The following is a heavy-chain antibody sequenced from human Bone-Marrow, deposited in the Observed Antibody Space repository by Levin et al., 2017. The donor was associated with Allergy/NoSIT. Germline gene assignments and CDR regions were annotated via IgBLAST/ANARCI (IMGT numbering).Heavy chain of an antibody. CDR2: ISRNSDFV. Sequence: GESLKISCAASGFTFSSHTMSWVRQAPGKGLEWVASISRNSDFVYYADSVKGRFTISRDNARNSLYVQMNSLRAEDTAIYYCAKRHGYCFDFWGQGTLVTVSS. CDR3: AKRHGYCFDF. V-gene: IGHV3-21*01. D-gene: IGHD3-22*01. J-gene: IGHJ4*02. CDR1: GFTFSSHT.